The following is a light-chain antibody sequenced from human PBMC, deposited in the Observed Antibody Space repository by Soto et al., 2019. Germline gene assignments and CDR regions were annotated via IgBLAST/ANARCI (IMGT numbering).Light chain of an antibody. V-gene: IGKV3-20*01. Sequence: EIVLTQSPGTLSSSLGERATLSCRASQSVSNNYLAWYQQKPGQAPRLLIYGASGRATGIPDRFSGSGSGTDFILTISSLEPEDFVVYYCQQYDSSPRTFGQGTKVDIK. CDR2: GAS. CDR1: QSVSNNY. J-gene: IGKJ1*01. CDR3: QQYDSSPRT.